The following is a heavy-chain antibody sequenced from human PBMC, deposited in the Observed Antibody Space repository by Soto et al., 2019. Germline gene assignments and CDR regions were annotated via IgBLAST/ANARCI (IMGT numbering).Heavy chain of an antibody. CDR3: ARGVAGSGFDL. V-gene: IGHV6-1*01. Sequence: LQTLSITCAISGDSVYTNTSPGNWIRSSPSRGLEWVGRTYYRSNWRDDYAVSVKSRITVNPDTSKNHFSLQLNSVPPDYTAVYYCARGVAGSGFDLWCQGTLVTVSS. J-gene: IGHJ4*02. CDR2: TYYRSNWRD. CDR1: GDSVYTNTSP. D-gene: IGHD6-19*01.